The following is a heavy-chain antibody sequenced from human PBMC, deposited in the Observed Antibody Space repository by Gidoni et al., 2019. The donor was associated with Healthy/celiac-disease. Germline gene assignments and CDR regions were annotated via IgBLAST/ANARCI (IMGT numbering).Heavy chain of an antibody. CDR3: TRFDSSSPGSFDY. J-gene: IGHJ4*02. D-gene: IGHD6-6*01. CDR2: IRSKANSYAT. CDR1: GFTFSGSA. Sequence: EVQRVESGGGLVQPGGSLKLSCAASGFTFSGSAMHWVRQASGKGLEWVGRIRSKANSYATAYAASVKGRFTISRDDSKNTAYLQMNSLKTEDTAVYYCTRFDSSSPGSFDYWGQGTLVTVSS. V-gene: IGHV3-73*02.